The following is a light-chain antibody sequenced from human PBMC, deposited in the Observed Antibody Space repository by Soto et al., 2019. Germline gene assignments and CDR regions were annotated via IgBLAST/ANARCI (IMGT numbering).Light chain of an antibody. CDR3: QHYVSPPIT. Sequence: EIVLTQSPATLSLTPEERATLSCRASQTVRNNYLAWYQQKPGQAPRLLIYDASSRATGIPDRFSGGGSGTDFTLTISRLEPEDFAVYYCQHYVSPPITFGQGTRLEIK. V-gene: IGKV3-20*01. J-gene: IGKJ5*01. CDR1: QTVRNNY. CDR2: DAS.